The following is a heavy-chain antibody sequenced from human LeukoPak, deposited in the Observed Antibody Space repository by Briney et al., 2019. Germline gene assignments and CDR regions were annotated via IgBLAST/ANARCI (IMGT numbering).Heavy chain of an antibody. V-gene: IGHV4-59*01. J-gene: IGHJ6*03. D-gene: IGHD4-11*01. Sequence: SETLSLTCTVSGGSISSYYWTWIRQPPGKGLEWIGYVDHTGSTKFNPSLNGRVSISRDTSKNLFSLRLRSVTAADTAVYFCARGRVSSSTWYSTYYYYFYMDVWGKGTTVTVSS. CDR2: VDHTGST. CDR1: GGSISSYY. CDR3: ARGRVSSSTWYSTYYYYFYMDV.